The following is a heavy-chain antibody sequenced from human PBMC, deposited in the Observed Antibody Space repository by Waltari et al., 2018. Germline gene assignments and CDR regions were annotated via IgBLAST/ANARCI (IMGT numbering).Heavy chain of an antibody. CDR2: IGSGGTTK. CDR3: AIDRERREVYATSYYYYYGMDV. CDR1: GFTFSGYE. Sequence: EEQLVESGGGLVQPGGSLRLCCAASGFTFSGYEMNWVSTAPGKGLEWVSYIGSGGTTKYYADSVKGRFTISRDNTKTLLFLHMNSLRAEDTSVYFFAIDRERREVYATSYYYYYGMDVWGQVTTVTVSS. V-gene: IGHV3-48*03. J-gene: IGHJ6*02. D-gene: IGHD2-8*01.